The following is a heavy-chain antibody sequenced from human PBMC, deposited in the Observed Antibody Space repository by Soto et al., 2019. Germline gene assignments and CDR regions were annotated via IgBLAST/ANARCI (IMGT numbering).Heavy chain of an antibody. CDR1: GFTFSSYG. CDR2: ISYDGSNK. D-gene: IGHD3-10*01. V-gene: IGHV3-30*19. Sequence: QVQLVESGGGVVQPGRSLRLSCAASGFTFSSYGMHWVRQAPGKGLEWVAVISYDGSNKYYADSVKGRFTISRDNSKNTLYLQMNSLRAEDTAVYYCARGMVRGVILWSGMDVWGQGTTVTVSS. CDR3: ARGMVRGVILWSGMDV. J-gene: IGHJ6*02.